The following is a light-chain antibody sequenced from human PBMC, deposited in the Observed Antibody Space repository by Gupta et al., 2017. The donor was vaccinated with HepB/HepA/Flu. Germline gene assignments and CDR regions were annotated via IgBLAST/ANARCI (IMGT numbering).Light chain of an antibody. J-gene: IGLJ3*02. V-gene: IGLV1-47*01. CDR2: RNN. Sequence: QPVLTQPPSASGPPGKRVTIPCSRSSSNIGSNYVYWYQQLPGTAPKLLIYRNNQRPSGVPDRFSVSKSGTSASLAISGLRSEDEADYYCAAWDDSLSGWVFGGGTKLTVL. CDR3: AAWDDSLSGWV. CDR1: SSNIGSNY.